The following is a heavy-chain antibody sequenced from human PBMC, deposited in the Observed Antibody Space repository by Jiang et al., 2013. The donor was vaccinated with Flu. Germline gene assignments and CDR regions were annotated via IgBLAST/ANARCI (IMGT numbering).Heavy chain of an antibody. Sequence: SLKISCKGSGYSFTSYWIGWVRQMPGKGLEWMGIIYPGDSDTRYSPSFQGQVTISADKSISTAYLQWSSLKASDTAMYYCARRGYCSGGSCYSHFDYWGQGTLVTVSS. CDR1: GYSFTSYW. V-gene: IGHV5-51*01. CDR3: ARRGYCSGGSCYSHFDY. D-gene: IGHD2-15*01. J-gene: IGHJ4*02. CDR2: IYPGDSDT.